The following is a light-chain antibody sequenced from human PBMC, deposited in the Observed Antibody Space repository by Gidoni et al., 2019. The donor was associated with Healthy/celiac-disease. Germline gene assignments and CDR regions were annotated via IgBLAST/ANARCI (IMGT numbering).Light chain of an antibody. CDR2: GAA. CDR1: QSVRSSN. J-gene: IGKJ1*01. Sequence: IVLTQSPGTLSLSPGERATLSCRASQSVRSSNLAWYQQKPGQAPRLLSDGAASRATGIPDRFSGSGSGTDFTLTISRLEPEDVAVYYCQQYGSSPPWTFGQGTKVEIK. CDR3: QQYGSSPPWT. V-gene: IGKV3-20*01.